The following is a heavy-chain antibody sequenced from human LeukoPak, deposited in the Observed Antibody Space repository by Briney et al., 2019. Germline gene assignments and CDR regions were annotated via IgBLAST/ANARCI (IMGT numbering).Heavy chain of an antibody. V-gene: IGHV4-30-2*01. CDR3: ARTLLWFGESTPYYFDY. CDR1: GGSICSGGYS. D-gene: IGHD3-10*01. J-gene: IGHJ4*02. Sequence: SQTLSLTCAVSGGSICSGGYSWSWTRQPPGKGLDWIGYIYHSGSTYYNPSLKSRVTISVDRSKNQFSLKLSSVTAADTAVYYCARTLLWFGESTPYYFDYWGQGTLVTVSS. CDR2: IYHSGST.